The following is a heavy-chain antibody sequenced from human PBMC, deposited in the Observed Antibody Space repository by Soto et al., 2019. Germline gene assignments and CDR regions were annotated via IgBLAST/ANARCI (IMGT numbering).Heavy chain of an antibody. CDR3: ACGRPTVVSTWGIVWFDP. J-gene: IGHJ5*02. V-gene: IGHV1-8*01. Sequence: QVQLVQSGAEVEKPGASVKVSCKASAYTFTSYDINWVRQATGQGLEWMGWMNPNSGKTGYTPQFQVRVNSSRSTSINTPYIALTRLRTTVGAVDNGACGRPTVVSTWGIVWFDPWGQGTLVTVSS. CDR1: AYTFTSYD. CDR2: MNPNSGKT. D-gene: IGHD3-16*01.